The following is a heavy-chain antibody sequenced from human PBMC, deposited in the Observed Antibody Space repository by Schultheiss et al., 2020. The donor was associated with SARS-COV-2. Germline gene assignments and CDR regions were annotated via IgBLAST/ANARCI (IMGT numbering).Heavy chain of an antibody. Sequence: SETLSLTCTVSGGSISSGDYYWSWIRQPPGKGLEWIGYIYYSGSTYYNPSLKSRVTISVDTSKNQFSLKLSSVTAADTAVYYCATARGYGSGSYFSGNWFDPWGQGTLVTVSS. J-gene: IGHJ5*02. D-gene: IGHD3-10*01. CDR1: GGSISSGDYY. CDR2: IYYSGST. V-gene: IGHV4-61*08. CDR3: ATARGYGSGSYFSGNWFDP.